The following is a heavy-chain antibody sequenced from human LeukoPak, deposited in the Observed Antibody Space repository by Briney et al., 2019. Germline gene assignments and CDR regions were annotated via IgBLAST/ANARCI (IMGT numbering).Heavy chain of an antibody. D-gene: IGHD4-11*01. Sequence: SSETLSLTCTVSGGSISSYHWSWIRRPAGKALEWIGRIYGTGSTNYNPSLKSRVTMSVDTSKNQFSLELTSVTAADTAVYYCAKTTRTTSYYYYMDVWGKGTTVTVSS. V-gene: IGHV4-4*07. CDR3: AKTTRTTSYYYYMDV. J-gene: IGHJ6*03. CDR1: GGSISSYH. CDR2: IYGTGST.